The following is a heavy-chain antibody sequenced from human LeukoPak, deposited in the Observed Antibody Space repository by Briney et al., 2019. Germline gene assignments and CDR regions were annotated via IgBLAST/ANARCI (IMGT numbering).Heavy chain of an antibody. D-gene: IGHD4-11*01. V-gene: IGHV4-39*07. CDR2: INHSGST. J-gene: IGHJ3*02. CDR3: ARLLEMTNAFDI. CDR1: GGSISSSSYY. Sequence: SETLSLTCTVSGGSISSSSYYWGWIRQPPGKGLEWIGEINHSGSTNYNPSLKSRVTISVDTSKNQFSLKLSSVTAADTAVYYCARLLEMTNAFDIWGQGTMVTVSS.